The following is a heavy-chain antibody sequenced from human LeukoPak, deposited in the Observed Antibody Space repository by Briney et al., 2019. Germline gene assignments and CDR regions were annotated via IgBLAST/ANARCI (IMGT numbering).Heavy chain of an antibody. CDR3: ARVRSGYARDFDY. CDR1: GGSFSGYY. CDR2: INHSGST. Sequence: SETLSLTCAVYGGSFSGYYWSWIRQPPGKGLEWIGEINHSGSTNYNPSLKSRVTISADTSKNQFSLKLSSVTAADTAVYYCARVRSGYARDFDYGGQGTLVTVSS. V-gene: IGHV4-34*01. D-gene: IGHD5-12*01. J-gene: IGHJ4*02.